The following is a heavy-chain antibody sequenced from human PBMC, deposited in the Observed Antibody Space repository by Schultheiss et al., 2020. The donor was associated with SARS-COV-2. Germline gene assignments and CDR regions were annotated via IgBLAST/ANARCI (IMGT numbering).Heavy chain of an antibody. CDR2: IYSGGST. V-gene: IGHV3-66*01. D-gene: IGHD6-19*01. CDR3: ARDRIAVAAAYYYYGMDV. Sequence: GGSLRLSCAASGFTVSSNYMSWVRQAPGKGLEWVSVIYSGGSTYYADSVKGRFTISRDNSKNTLYLQMNSLRAEDTAVYYCARDRIAVAAAYYYYGMDVWGQGTTVTVSS. J-gene: IGHJ6*02. CDR1: GFTVSSNY.